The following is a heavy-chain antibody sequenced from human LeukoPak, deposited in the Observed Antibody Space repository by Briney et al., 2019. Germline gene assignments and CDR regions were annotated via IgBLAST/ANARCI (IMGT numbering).Heavy chain of an antibody. D-gene: IGHD2-15*01. J-gene: IGHJ2*01. CDR2: ISSSGTSI. Sequence: GGSLRLSCAASGFTFSSYSMNWVRQAPGKGLEGVSIISSSGTSIYYADSVKGRLTISRDNAKNSLYLQMNSLRDEDTAVYYCARGRLTCSGGSCYSWYFDLWGRGTLVTVSS. CDR1: GFTFSSYS. CDR3: ARGRLTCSGGSCYSWYFDL. V-gene: IGHV3-48*02.